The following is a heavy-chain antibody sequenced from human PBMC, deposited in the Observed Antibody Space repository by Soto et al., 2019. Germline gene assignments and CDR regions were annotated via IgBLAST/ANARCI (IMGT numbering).Heavy chain of an antibody. J-gene: IGHJ5*02. CDR1: GGSISSGDYY. V-gene: IGHV4-30-4*01. CDR2: IYYSGST. CDR3: ARTYYYDSSGHTKPNWFDP. Sequence: PSETLSHTWTVSGGSISSGDYYWSWIRQPPGKGLEWIGYIYYSGSTYYNPSLKSRVTISVDTSKNQFSLKLSSVTAADTAVYYCARTYYYDSSGHTKPNWFDPWGQRTLVTVSS. D-gene: IGHD3-22*01.